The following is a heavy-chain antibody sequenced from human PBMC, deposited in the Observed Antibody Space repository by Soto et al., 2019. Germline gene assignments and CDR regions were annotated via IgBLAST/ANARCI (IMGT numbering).Heavy chain of an antibody. Sequence: QEQLVESGGDVVQPGRSLTLSCAASGFTFSANAMHWVRQAPGKGLEWVAVIAYDGTIKIYRDSVKGRFTISRDDSKSTLYLQMISLRPEDTAVYYWARDQIKGAPDYLDSWGQGTLVTVSS. D-gene: IGHD1-26*01. CDR2: IAYDGTIK. CDR1: GFTFSANA. CDR3: ARDQIKGAPDYLDS. V-gene: IGHV3-30-3*01. J-gene: IGHJ4*02.